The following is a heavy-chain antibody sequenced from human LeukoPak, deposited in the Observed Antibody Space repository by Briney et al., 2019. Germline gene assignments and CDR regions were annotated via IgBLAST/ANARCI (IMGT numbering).Heavy chain of an antibody. D-gene: IGHD2-15*01. V-gene: IGHV4-61*01. CDR3: ARDLVGYCSGGSCYTPHFDY. J-gene: IGHJ4*02. Sequence: PSETLSLTCTVSGGSVSSGSYYWSWIRQPPGKGLEWIGYIYYSGSTNYNPSLKSRVTISVDTSKNQFSLKLSSVTAADTAVYYCARDLVGYCSGGSCYTPHFDYWGQGTLVTVSS. CDR2: IYYSGST. CDR1: GGSVSSGSYY.